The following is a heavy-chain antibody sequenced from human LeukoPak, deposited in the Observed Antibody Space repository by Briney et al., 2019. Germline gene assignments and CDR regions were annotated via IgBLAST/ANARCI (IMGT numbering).Heavy chain of an antibody. Sequence: SETLSLTCAVSAASISKYYGCWMREAPGTGLERIGYISTSCSTNYNPSLKSRVSISLDTSKNRFSLNLNFVTAADTAVYYCASPRSGYRYTFDYWGQGALVTVSS. D-gene: IGHD3-22*01. V-gene: IGHV4-4*09. CDR3: ASPRSGYRYTFDY. CDR1: AASISKYY. CDR2: ISTSCST. J-gene: IGHJ4*02.